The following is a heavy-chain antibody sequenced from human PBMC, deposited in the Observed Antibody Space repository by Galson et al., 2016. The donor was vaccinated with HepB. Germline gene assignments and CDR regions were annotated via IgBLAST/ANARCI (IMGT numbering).Heavy chain of an antibody. V-gene: IGHV1-46*01. J-gene: IGHJ6*02. Sequence: ASGQGLEWMGIINPSGGRTTYAQSFQGRVTMTRDTSTSTFYMELSSLRSEDTAVYYCARDYEGHGMVVWGQGTTVTVSS. CDR3: ARDYEGHGMVV. CDR2: INPSGGRT. D-gene: IGHD3-22*01.